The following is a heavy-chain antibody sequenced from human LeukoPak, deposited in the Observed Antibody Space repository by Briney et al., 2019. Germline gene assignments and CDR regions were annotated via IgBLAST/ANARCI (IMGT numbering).Heavy chain of an antibody. CDR3: ARGLSRWSTPTSSYYYRMDV. Sequence: GASVKVSCKASGGTLSTYSISWVRQAPGQGLEWMGGIIPIFNTINYAQRFQGRVTPTADESTNTAYMELSSLRSEDTAVYYCARGLSRWSTPTSSYYYRMDVWGQGTTVAVSS. CDR1: GGTLSTYS. V-gene: IGHV1-69*13. J-gene: IGHJ6*02. D-gene: IGHD4-23*01. CDR2: IIPIFNTI.